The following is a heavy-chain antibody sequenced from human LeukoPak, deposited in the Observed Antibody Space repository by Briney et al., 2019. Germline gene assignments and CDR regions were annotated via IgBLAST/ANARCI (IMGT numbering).Heavy chain of an antibody. Sequence: SVKVSCKASGGTFSSYAISWVRQAPGQGLEWMGGIIPIFGTANYAQKFQGRVTITADESTSPAYMELSSLRSEDTAVYYCASSGRYCSSTSCHDYWGQGTLVTVSS. CDR2: IIPIFGTA. J-gene: IGHJ4*02. CDR1: GGTFSSYA. CDR3: ASSGRYCSSTSCHDY. V-gene: IGHV1-69*13. D-gene: IGHD2-2*01.